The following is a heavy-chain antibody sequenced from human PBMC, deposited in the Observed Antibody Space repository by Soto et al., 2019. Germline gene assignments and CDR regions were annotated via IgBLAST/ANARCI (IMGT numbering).Heavy chain of an antibody. CDR2: IKQDGSEK. D-gene: IGHD2-15*01. J-gene: IGHJ4*02. CDR3: ARDRPHGYRYCSGGSCYPTFDY. V-gene: IGHV3-7*05. Sequence: GGSLRLSCAASGFTFSSYWMSWVRQAPGKGLEWVANIKQDGSEKYYVDSVKGRFTISRDNAKNSLYLQMNSLRAEDTAVYYCARDRPHGYRYCSGGSCYPTFDYWGQGTLVTVSS. CDR1: GFTFSSYW.